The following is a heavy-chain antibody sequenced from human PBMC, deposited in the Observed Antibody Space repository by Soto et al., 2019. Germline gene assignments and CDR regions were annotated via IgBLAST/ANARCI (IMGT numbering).Heavy chain of an antibody. CDR2: TYYNGRT. CDR1: SGSISSYY. Sequence: QVQLQESGPGLVKPSETLSLTCTVSSGSISSYYWSWIRQPPGKGLEWIGYTYYNGRTNYNPFLNSRVTISVDTSKNQFSLRLSSVTAADTAVYYCARHQGYSYDTSGYFDYWGQGTLVTVSS. J-gene: IGHJ4*02. V-gene: IGHV4-59*08. CDR3: ARHQGYSYDTSGYFDY. D-gene: IGHD3-22*01.